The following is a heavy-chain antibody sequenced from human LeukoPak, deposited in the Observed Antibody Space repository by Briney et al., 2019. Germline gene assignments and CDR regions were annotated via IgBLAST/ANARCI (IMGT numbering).Heavy chain of an antibody. CDR2: INPNSGGT. CDR1: GYIFTGYY. Sequence: ASVKVSCKAPGYIFTGYYMHWLRQAPGQGLEWMGWINPNSGGTNYAQKFQGRVTMTRDTSINTVYMELSRLRYNETDVYYCASEESGSHAAQFGSWGQGTLVTVSS. D-gene: IGHD1-26*01. V-gene: IGHV1-2*02. CDR3: ASEESGSHAAQFGS. J-gene: IGHJ4*02.